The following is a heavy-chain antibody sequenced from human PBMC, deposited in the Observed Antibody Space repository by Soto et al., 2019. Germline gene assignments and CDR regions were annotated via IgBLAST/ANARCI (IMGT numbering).Heavy chain of an antibody. D-gene: IGHD2-15*01. Sequence: QVHLVESGGGVVPPSNSLRLSCTASGFTFSSYGMHWVRQAPGKGLEWVAVIWYDGSKKHYADSMKGRFTIYRDNSQNPMKLQMNSLRAEDTAVYYCARELSAASTHYFLDYWGQGTLVTVSS. V-gene: IGHV3-33*01. J-gene: IGHJ4*02. CDR3: ARELSAASTHYFLDY. CDR2: IWYDGSKK. CDR1: GFTFSSYG.